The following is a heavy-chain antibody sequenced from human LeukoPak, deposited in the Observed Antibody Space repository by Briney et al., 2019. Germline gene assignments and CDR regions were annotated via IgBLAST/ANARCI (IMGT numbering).Heavy chain of an antibody. CDR1: GFSFATYA. CDR2: IADSGGVT. CDR3: ASIGGYSRNHDY. V-gene: IGHV3-23*01. Sequence: GGSLRLSCAASGFSFATYAMTWVRQAPGKGLEWVSAIADSGGVTYYADSVKGRFTISRDNAKNSLYLQMNSLRAEDTAVYYCASIGGYSRNHDYWGQGTLVTVSS. D-gene: IGHD6-13*01. J-gene: IGHJ4*02.